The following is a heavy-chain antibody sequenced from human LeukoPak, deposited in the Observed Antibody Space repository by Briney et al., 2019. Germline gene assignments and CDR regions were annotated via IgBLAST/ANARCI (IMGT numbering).Heavy chain of an antibody. Sequence: PSETLSLTCTVSGGSISSGSHHWGWFRQSPGKGLEWIGSIYDSRTIYYNPSLNSRVTISAVTSKNQFSLQLNSVTAADTAVYYCARHDGRSGGTMGALDSRGQGSLVTVSS. CDR1: GGSISSGSHH. J-gene: IGHJ4*02. CDR3: ARHDGRSGGTMGALDS. CDR2: IYDSRTI. D-gene: IGHD4-23*01. V-gene: IGHV4-39*01.